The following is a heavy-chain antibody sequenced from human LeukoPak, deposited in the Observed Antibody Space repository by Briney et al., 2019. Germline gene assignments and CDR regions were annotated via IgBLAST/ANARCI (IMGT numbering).Heavy chain of an antibody. CDR1: GYTFTAYN. D-gene: IGHD6-13*01. CDR3: ARKGLEYSSSWYPYMDV. Sequence: ASVKVSCKASGYTFTAYNIHWVRQAPGQGPEWMGWINPNSGGTNYAQNFQGRVTMTRDTSISTAYMELSRLTSDDTAVYYCARKGLEYSSSWYPYMDVWGKGTTVTVSS. V-gene: IGHV1-2*02. CDR2: INPNSGGT. J-gene: IGHJ6*03.